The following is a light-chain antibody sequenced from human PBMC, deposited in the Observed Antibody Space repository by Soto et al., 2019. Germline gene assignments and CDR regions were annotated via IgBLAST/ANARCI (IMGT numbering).Light chain of an antibody. Sequence: EIVLTQSPGTLSLSPGERATLSCRASQTVSSSYLAWYQQKPGQAPRLLIYDASSRATGIPDRFSGSGSGTDFTLTISSLEPEDFAFYYCQQYGSSPLTFGRGTKA. CDR1: QTVSSSY. J-gene: IGKJ4*01. V-gene: IGKV3-20*01. CDR2: DAS. CDR3: QQYGSSPLT.